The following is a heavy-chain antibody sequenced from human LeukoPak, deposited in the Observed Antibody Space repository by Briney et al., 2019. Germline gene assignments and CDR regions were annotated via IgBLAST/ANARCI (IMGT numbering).Heavy chain of an antibody. CDR1: GVSFSGYY. D-gene: IGHD3-10*01. CDR3: ARGPGYYGSGSYLWFDP. CDR2: INHSGST. Sequence: PSETLSLTCAVYGVSFSGYYWSWIRQPPGKGLEWIGEINHSGSTNYTPSLKSRVTISVDTSKNQFSLKLSSVTAADTAVYYCARGPGYYGSGSYLWFDPWGQGTLVTVSS. V-gene: IGHV4-34*01. J-gene: IGHJ5*02.